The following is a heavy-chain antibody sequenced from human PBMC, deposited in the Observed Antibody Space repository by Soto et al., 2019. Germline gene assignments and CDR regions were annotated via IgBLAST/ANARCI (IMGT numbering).Heavy chain of an antibody. D-gene: IGHD6-6*01. CDR3: AVAQITAQYYFDY. CDR2: ISGSSSYT. J-gene: IGHJ4*02. V-gene: IGHV3-11*06. Sequence: PGGSLRLSCAASGFIFSDYYMSWIRQAPGKGLEWVSYISGSSSYTNYADSVKGRFTISRDNAKKSLYLQMNSLRAEDTAVYYCAVAQITAQYYFDYWGQGTLVTVSS. CDR1: GFIFSDYY.